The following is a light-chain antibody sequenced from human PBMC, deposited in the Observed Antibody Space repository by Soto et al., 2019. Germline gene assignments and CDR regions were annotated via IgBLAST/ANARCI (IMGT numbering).Light chain of an antibody. J-gene: IGKJ2*01. CDR3: QQRSKWPPGYT. CDR2: DAS. V-gene: IGKV3-11*01. CDR1: QSVSSY. Sequence: EIVLTQSPATLSLSPGETATLSCRASQSVSSYLAWYQQKPGQAPRLLIYDASNMATGIPARFSGSGSGTDFTLTISSLGPEDFAVYYCQQRSKWPPGYTFGQGTKLEIK.